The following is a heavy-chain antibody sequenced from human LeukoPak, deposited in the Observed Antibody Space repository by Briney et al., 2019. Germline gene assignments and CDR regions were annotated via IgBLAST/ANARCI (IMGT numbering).Heavy chain of an antibody. V-gene: IGHV3-23*01. CDR3: AKRGVVIRVILVGFHKEAYYFDS. D-gene: IGHD3-22*01. CDR1: GFTVSSNY. Sequence: PGGSLRLSCAASGFTVSSNYMSWVRQAPGKGLEWVAGISGSGGSTNYAESVKGRFTISRDNRKNTLFLQMNSLRAEDTAVYFCAKRGVVIRVILVGFHKEAYYFDSWGQGALVTVSS. J-gene: IGHJ4*02. CDR2: ISGSGGST.